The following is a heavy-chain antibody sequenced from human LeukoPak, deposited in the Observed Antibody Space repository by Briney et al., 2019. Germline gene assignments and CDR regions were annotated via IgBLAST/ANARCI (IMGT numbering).Heavy chain of an antibody. CDR3: ARGTPRGFGELSPRLFDY. CDR1: GFTVSSNY. D-gene: IGHD3-10*01. J-gene: IGHJ4*02. V-gene: IGHV3-53*01. Sequence: GGSLRLSCAASGFTVSSNYMSWVHQAPGKGLEWVSVIYSGGSTYYADSVKGRFTISRDNSKNTLYLQMNSLRAEDTAVYYCARGTPRGFGELSPRLFDYWGQGTLVTVSS. CDR2: IYSGGST.